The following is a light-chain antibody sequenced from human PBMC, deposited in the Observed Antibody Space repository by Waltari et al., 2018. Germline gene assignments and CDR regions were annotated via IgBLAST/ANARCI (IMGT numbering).Light chain of an antibody. CDR3: QQYYSAVT. J-gene: IGKJ4*01. CDR2: CAS. V-gene: IGKV4-1*01. CDR1: QNILHTSNNLNY. Sequence: DIVMTQSPDSLAVSLGERATINCKSSQNILHTSNNLNYLAWYQQKPGKPPKLLIYCASIRQFGVPARFSGGGSGTDFTLTIASLQAEDVAIYYCQQYYSAVTFGGGTKVEIK.